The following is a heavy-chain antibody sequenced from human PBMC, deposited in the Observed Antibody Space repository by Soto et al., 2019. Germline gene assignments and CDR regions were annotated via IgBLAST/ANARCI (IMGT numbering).Heavy chain of an antibody. CDR1: GFTFSNAW. CDR2: IKSKTDGGTT. J-gene: IGHJ4*02. V-gene: IGHV3-15*01. Sequence: EVQLVESGGGLVKPGGSLRLSCAASGFTFSNAWMSWVRQAPGKGLEWVGRIKSKTDGGTTDYAAPVKGRFTISRDDSKNTLNLQMNSLKTEDKAVYYCTTDRGLAGGDYWGQGTLVTVSS. D-gene: IGHD3-10*01. CDR3: TTDRGLAGGDY.